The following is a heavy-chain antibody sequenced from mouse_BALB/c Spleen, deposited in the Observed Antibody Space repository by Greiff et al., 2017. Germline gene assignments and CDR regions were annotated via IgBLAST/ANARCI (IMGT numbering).Heavy chain of an antibody. J-gene: IGHJ1*01. D-gene: IGHD2-2*01. V-gene: IGHV3-2*02. CDR2: ISYSGST. CDR1: GYSITSDYA. CDR3: ARGGLRDWYFDV. Sequence: VQLKESGPGLVKPSQSLSLTCTVTGYSITSDYAWNWIRQFPGNQLEWMGYISYSGSTSYNPSLKSRISITRDTSKNQFFLQLNSVTTEDTATYYCARGGLRDWYFDVWGAGTTVTVSS.